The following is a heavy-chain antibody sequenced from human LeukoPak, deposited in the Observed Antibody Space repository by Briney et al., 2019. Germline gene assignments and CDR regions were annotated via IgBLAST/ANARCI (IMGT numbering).Heavy chain of an antibody. V-gene: IGHV4-30-4*02. J-gene: IGHJ6*03. CDR2: IYYSGST. CDR3: ARGSGDSSNYMDV. CDR1: GGSISSGDYY. D-gene: IGHD6-19*01. Sequence: SETLSLTCTVSGGSISSGDYYWSWIRQPPGKGLEWIGYIYYSGSTYYNPSLKSRVTISVDTSKNQFSLKLSSVTAADTAVYYCARGSGDSSNYMDVWGKGTTVTVSS.